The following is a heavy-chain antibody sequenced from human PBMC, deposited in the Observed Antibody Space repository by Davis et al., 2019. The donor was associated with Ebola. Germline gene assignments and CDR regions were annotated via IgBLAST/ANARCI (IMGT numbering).Heavy chain of an antibody. CDR3: ARDLELGSGGYNEFDY. J-gene: IGHJ4*02. V-gene: IGHV1-46*01. D-gene: IGHD1-26*01. Sequence: ASVKVSCKASGYIFTSYYMHWVRQAPGQGLEWMGIINPSGGSTSYAQKFQGRVTMTRDTSTSTVYMELSRLRSDDTAVYYCARDLELGSGGYNEFDYWGQGTLVTVSS. CDR2: INPSGGST. CDR1: GYIFTSYY.